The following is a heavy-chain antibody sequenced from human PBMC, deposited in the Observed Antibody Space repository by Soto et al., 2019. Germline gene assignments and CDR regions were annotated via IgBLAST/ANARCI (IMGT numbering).Heavy chain of an antibody. D-gene: IGHD6-13*01. J-gene: IGHJ4*02. CDR3: ARRRQQLPNFYFDF. Sequence: SETLSLICTVSGGSISSPSYYWGWIRQPPGKGLEWIGSIFYSGSTYYRPSLKSRVTLSVDTSKGLLSLNLRSVTATDTAVYYCARRRQQLPNFYFDFWGQGALVTVSS. V-gene: IGHV4-39*01. CDR2: IFYSGST. CDR1: GGSISSPSYY.